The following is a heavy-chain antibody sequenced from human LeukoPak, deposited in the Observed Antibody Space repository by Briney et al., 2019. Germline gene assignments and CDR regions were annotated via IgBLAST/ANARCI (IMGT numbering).Heavy chain of an antibody. Sequence: GGSLRLSCAASGFTFSDYYMSWIRQAPGKELEWVSYISSSGSTIYYADSVKGRFTISRDNAKNSLYLQMNSLRAEDTAVYYCASNYAYYYDSSGYYTTWGQGTLVTVSS. D-gene: IGHD3-22*01. J-gene: IGHJ5*02. CDR2: ISSSGSTI. CDR1: GFTFSDYY. CDR3: ASNYAYYYDSSGYYTT. V-gene: IGHV3-11*04.